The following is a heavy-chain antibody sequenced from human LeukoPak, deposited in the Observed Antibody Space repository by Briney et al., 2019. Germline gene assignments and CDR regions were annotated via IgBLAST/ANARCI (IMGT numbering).Heavy chain of an antibody. Sequence: GRSLRLSCAASGFTFSSYGMHWVRQAPGKGLEWVAVISYDGSNKYYAGSVKGRFTISRDNSKNTLYLQMNSLRAEDTAVYYCAKVRSDYWGQGTLVTVAS. CDR3: AKVRSDY. J-gene: IGHJ4*02. CDR1: GFTFSSYG. CDR2: ISYDGSNK. V-gene: IGHV3-30*18.